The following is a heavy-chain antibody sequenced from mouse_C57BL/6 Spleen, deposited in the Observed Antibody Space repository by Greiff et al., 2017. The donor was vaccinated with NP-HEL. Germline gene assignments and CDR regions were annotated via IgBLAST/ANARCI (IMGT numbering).Heavy chain of an antibody. V-gene: IGHV10-1*01. D-gene: IGHD1-1*01. CDR3: VRRGYGSSYYAMDY. J-gene: IGHJ4*01. CDR2: IRSKSNNYAT. Sequence: GGGLVQPKGSLKLSCAASGFSFNTYAMNWVRQAPGKGLEWVARIRSKSNNYATYYADSVKDRFTISRDDSESMLYLQMNNLKTEDTAMYYCVRRGYGSSYYAMDYWGQGTSVTVSS. CDR1: GFSFNTYA.